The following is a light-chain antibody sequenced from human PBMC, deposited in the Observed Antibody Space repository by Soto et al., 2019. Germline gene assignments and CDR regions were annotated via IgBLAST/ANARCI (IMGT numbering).Light chain of an antibody. Sequence: EIVMTQSPATLSVSPGERATLSCRASQSVSNNLAWYQQKPGQAPRLLIYGASTRATGIPARFSGSRSGTEFTLTISSLQSEDFAVYYCQQYNNWPHPFGQGTKLEIK. CDR2: GAS. J-gene: IGKJ2*01. CDR1: QSVSNN. V-gene: IGKV3-15*01. CDR3: QQYNNWPHP.